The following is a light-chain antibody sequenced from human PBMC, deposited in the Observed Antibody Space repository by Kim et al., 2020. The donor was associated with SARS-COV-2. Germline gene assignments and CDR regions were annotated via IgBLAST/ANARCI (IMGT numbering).Light chain of an antibody. CDR1: QDISNY. CDR3: QQYDNLPVT. Sequence: DIQMTQSLSSLSASVGDRVTITCQASQDISNYLNWYQQKPGKAPKLLIYDASNLETGVPSRFSGSGSGTDFTFTISSLQPEDIATYYCQQYDNLPVTFGQGTKLEI. V-gene: IGKV1-33*01. CDR2: DAS. J-gene: IGKJ2*01.